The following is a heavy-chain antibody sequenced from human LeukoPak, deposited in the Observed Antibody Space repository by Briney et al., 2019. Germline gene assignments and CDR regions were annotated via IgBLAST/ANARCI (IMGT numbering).Heavy chain of an antibody. J-gene: IGHJ4*02. V-gene: IGHV4-59*08. CDR2: IYYSGGT. D-gene: IGHD3-3*01. CDR1: GGSISSYY. CDR3: ARRSDRFDY. Sequence: SETLSLTCTVSGGSISSYYWSWIRQPPGKGLEWIGYIYYSGGTDYNPSLKSRVTISVDTSKNQFSLKLTSVTAAGTAVYYCARRSDRFDYWGQGTLVTVSS.